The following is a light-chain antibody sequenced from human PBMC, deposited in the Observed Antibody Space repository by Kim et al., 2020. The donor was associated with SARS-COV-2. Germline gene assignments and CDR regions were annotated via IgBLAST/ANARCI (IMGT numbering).Light chain of an antibody. Sequence: QSVLTQPPSASGTPGQMVTISCSGDTSAFVGNYVYWYRQLPDSAPKLLIYKDDKRPAGVPDRFSASKSATSASLAISGLRSDDEADYYCAIWDDTLDGRVFGGGTQLTVL. CDR2: KDD. CDR3: AIWDDTLDGRV. J-gene: IGLJ3*02. V-gene: IGLV1-47*01. CDR1: TSAFVGNY.